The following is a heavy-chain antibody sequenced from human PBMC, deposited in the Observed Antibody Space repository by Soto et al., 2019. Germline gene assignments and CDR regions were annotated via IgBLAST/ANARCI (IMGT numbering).Heavy chain of an antibody. Sequence: ASVKVSCKASGYTFTSYAMHWVRQAPGQSLEWMGCINAGNGNTKYSQKFQGRVTITRDTSASTAYMELSSLRSEDTAVYYCARDGSMLVEYYYYYGMDVGGQGTTVTVSS. D-gene: IGHD3-22*01. J-gene: IGHJ6*02. V-gene: IGHV1-3*01. CDR1: GYTFTSYA. CDR2: INAGNGNT. CDR3: ARDGSMLVEYYYYYGMDV.